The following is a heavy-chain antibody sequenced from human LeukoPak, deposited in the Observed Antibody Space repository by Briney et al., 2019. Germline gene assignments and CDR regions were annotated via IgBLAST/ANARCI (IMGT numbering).Heavy chain of an antibody. CDR2: INEDGSIT. D-gene: IGHD3-10*01. CDR3: TRKPLVAGDP. Sequence: GGSLRLSCAASGYTFSTYWMHWVRQGPGKGLVWVSRINEDGSITSYADSVRGRFTISRDNAKNTLYLQMNSLRAEDTAVYYCTRKPLVAGDPGGQGTLVPVSS. CDR1: GYTFSTYW. J-gene: IGHJ5*02. V-gene: IGHV3-74*01.